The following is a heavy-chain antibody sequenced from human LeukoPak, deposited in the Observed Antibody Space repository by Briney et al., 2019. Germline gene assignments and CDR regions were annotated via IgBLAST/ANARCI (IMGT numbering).Heavy chain of an antibody. J-gene: IGHJ6*03. V-gene: IGHV4-34*01. CDR1: GGSISNYY. CDR3: ARGRCSSTSCRYYYYYYYMDV. D-gene: IGHD2-2*01. CDR2: INRSGST. Sequence: SETLSLTCTVSGGSISNYYWSWIRQPPGKGLEWIGEINRSGSTNYNPSLKTRVTISVDTSKNQFSLKLSSVTAADTAVYYCARGRCSSTSCRYYYYYYYMDVWGKGTTVTVSS.